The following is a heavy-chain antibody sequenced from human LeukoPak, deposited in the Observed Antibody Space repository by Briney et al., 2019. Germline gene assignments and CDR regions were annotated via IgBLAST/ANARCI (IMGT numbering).Heavy chain of an antibody. J-gene: IGHJ4*02. Sequence: GGSLRLFCTASGLTFSTSGFNWVRQAPGKGLEWVASIGPTGSDRYHADSIKGRFTTSRDNANNFLYLQMNSLRAEDTAVYYCATETNGRHYDYWGQGTLLTVSS. D-gene: IGHD1-14*01. V-gene: IGHV3-21*06. CDR3: ATETNGRHYDY. CDR1: GLTFSTSG. CDR2: IGPTGSDR.